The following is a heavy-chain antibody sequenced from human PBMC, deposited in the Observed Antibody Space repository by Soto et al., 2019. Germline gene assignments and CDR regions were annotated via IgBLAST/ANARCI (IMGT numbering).Heavy chain of an antibody. Sequence: GGSLRLSCAASGFTFSDYYMSWIRQAPGKGLEWVSYISSSGSTIYYADSVKGRFTISRDNAKNLLYLQMNSLRAEDTAVYYCARVADYDYIWGSYRKSIHAEYFQHWGQGTLVTVSS. CDR1: GFTFSDYY. V-gene: IGHV3-11*01. CDR3: ARVADYDYIWGSYRKSIHAEYFQH. CDR2: ISSSGSTI. D-gene: IGHD3-16*02. J-gene: IGHJ1*01.